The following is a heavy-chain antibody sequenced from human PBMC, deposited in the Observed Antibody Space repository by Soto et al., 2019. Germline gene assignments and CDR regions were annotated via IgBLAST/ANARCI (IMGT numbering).Heavy chain of an antibody. CDR1: GFTFSSRW. J-gene: IGHJ4*02. CDR3: ARHSTYTADY. CDR2: INSDGSTT. V-gene: IGHV3-74*01. D-gene: IGHD6-13*01. Sequence: EVRLVESGGGLVQPGGSLRLSCATSGFTFSSRWMQWVRQAPGKGLVWVSFINSDGSTTTYADSVKGRFTISRDNAKDTVYLQTSSLRVDDTAVYYCARHSTYTADYWGQGTLVTVSS.